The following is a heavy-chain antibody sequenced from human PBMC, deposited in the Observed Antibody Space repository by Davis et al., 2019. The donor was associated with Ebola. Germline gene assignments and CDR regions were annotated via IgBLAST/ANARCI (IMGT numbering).Heavy chain of an antibody. Sequence: PSETLSLTCTVSGGSVSSDNYYWSWIRQPPGKGLECIGYIYYSGSTTYNPSLESLVTISVDTSKNQFSLKVISVTAADTAVYYCATVAKDNSGWYHFDSWGQGTLVTVSS. V-gene: IGHV4-61*01. CDR2: IYYSGST. D-gene: IGHD6-19*01. CDR1: GGSVSSDNYY. J-gene: IGHJ4*02. CDR3: ATVAKDNSGWYHFDS.